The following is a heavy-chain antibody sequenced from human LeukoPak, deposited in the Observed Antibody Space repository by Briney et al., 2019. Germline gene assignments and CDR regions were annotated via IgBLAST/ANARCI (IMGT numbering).Heavy chain of an antibody. D-gene: IGHD6-13*01. CDR2: INTNTRNP. CDR3: ASIIAAAGIDFDY. CDR1: GYTFTSYA. J-gene: IGHJ4*02. Sequence: ASVKASCKASGYTFTSYAMNWVRQAPGQGLEWMGWINTNTRNPTYAQGFTGRFVFSLDTSVSTAYLQISSLKAEDTAVYYCASIIAAAGIDFDYWGQGTLVTVSS. V-gene: IGHV7-4-1*02.